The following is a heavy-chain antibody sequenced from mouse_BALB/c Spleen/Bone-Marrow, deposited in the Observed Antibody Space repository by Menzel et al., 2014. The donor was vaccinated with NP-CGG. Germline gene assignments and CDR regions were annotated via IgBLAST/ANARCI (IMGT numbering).Heavy chain of an antibody. V-gene: IGHV5-17*02. Sequence: EVMLVEFGGGLVQPGGSRKHSCAASGFTFSSFGMHWVRQAPEKGLEWVAYISSGSSPIFYADTVKGRFTISRDNPKNTLFLQMTSLRTEDTAMYYCTRGGNWEDFDYWGQGTTLTVSS. D-gene: IGHD4-1*01. CDR3: TRGGNWEDFDY. J-gene: IGHJ2*01. CDR2: ISSGSSPI. CDR1: GFTFSSFG.